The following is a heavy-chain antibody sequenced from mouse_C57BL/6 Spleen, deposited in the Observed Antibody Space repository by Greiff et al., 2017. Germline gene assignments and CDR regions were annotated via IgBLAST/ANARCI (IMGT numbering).Heavy chain of an antibody. CDR2: IDPNSGGT. CDR1: GYTFTSYW. D-gene: IGHD1-1*01. Sequence: QVQLQQPGAELVKPGASVKLSCKASGYTFTSYWMHWVKQRPGRGLEWIGRIDPNSGGTKYNEKFKSKATLTVDKPSSTAYMQLSSLTSEDSAVYYCALYYYGSGDYAMDYWGQGTSVTVSS. J-gene: IGHJ4*01. CDR3: ALYYYGSGDYAMDY. V-gene: IGHV1-72*01.